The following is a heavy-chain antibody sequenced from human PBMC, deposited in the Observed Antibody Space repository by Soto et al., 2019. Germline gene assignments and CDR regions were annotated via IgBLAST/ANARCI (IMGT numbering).Heavy chain of an antibody. CDR1: GFTVSSYW. V-gene: IGHV3-74*01. D-gene: IGHD4-17*01. CDR2: INSDGRIT. CDR3: ARSAYSDYFYYYYIDV. Sequence: EVQLVESGGGLVQPGGSLRLSCAASGFTVSSYWMHWVRQSPGKGLVWVSRINSDGRITNYEDSVKGRFTISSDNAKNTLYLQMNSLRAEDTAVYYCARSAYSDYFYYYYIDVWGKGTTVTVSS. J-gene: IGHJ6*03.